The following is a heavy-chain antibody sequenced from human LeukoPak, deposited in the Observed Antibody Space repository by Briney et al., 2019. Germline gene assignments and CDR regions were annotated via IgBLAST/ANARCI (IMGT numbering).Heavy chain of an antibody. D-gene: IGHD6-13*01. V-gene: IGHV4-39*01. Sequence: SETLSLTCTVSGGSISSSSYYWGWIRQPPGKGLEWIGSIYYSGSTYYNPSLKSRVTISVDTSKSQFSLKLSSVTAADTALYYCASDKGYSNNYFDYWGQGTLVTVSS. CDR3: ASDKGYSNNYFDY. CDR1: GGSISSSSYY. CDR2: IYYSGST. J-gene: IGHJ4*01.